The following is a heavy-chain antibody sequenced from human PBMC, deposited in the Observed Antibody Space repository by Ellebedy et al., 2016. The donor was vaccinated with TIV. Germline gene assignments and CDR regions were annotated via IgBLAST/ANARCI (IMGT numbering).Heavy chain of an antibody. D-gene: IGHD3-3*01. CDR3: ARRKITVFGETDAFDI. J-gene: IGHJ3*02. CDR2: IFYSGST. Sequence: MPSETLSLTCTVSGGSMKNYYWIWIRQPPGKGLEWLGQIFYSGSTNYNPSLKSRVTISGDTSKNQFSLRLSSVTAADTAVYYCARRKITVFGETDAFDIWGQGTVVTVSS. CDR1: GGSMKNYY. V-gene: IGHV4-59*01.